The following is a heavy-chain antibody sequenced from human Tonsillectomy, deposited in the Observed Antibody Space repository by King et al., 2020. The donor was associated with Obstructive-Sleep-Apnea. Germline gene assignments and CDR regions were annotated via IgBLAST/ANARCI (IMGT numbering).Heavy chain of an antibody. CDR3: ARQGWSGYSNWFDP. D-gene: IGHD3-3*01. V-gene: IGHV5-51*01. CDR1: GYSFTSYW. J-gene: IGHJ5*02. CDR2: IYPDDSYT. Sequence: QLVQSGAEVKKPGESLKISCKGSGYSFTSYWIGWLRQMPGKGLDGMGIIYPDDSYTRYSLSFQGQVTIAADKSISTAYLQWSSLKASDTAMYYCARQGWSGYSNWFDPWGQGTLVTVSS.